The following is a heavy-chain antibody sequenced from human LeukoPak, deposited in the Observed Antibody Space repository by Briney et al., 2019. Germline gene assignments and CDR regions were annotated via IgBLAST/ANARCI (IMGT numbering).Heavy chain of an antibody. CDR2: IYYSGST. V-gene: IGHV4-59*01. J-gene: IGHJ3*02. CDR3: ARDPLGYYDSSGYYQGSAFDI. Sequence: SETLSLTCTVSGGSISSYYWSWIRQPPGKGLEWIGYIYYSGSTNYNPSLKSRVTISVDTSKNQFSLKLSSVTAADTAVYYCARDPLGYYDSSGYYQGSAFDIWGQGTMVTVSS. D-gene: IGHD3-22*01. CDR1: GGSISSYY.